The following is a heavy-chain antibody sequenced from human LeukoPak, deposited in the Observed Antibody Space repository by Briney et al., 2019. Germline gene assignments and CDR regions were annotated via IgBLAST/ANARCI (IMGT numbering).Heavy chain of an antibody. Sequence: GASVKVSCKASGYTFTTYAMNWVRQAPGQGLEWMGWINPNTGNPTYAPGFTGRFVFSLDSSVSTAYLQISSLKADDTAVYYCARAYQPLGGLSLPDYWGQGTLVSVSS. CDR3: ARAYQPLGGLSLPDY. D-gene: IGHD3-16*02. V-gene: IGHV7-4-1*02. CDR1: GYTFTTYA. CDR2: INPNTGNP. J-gene: IGHJ4*02.